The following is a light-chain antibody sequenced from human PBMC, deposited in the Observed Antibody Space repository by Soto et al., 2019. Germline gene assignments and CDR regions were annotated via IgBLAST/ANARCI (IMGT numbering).Light chain of an antibody. CDR3: QQRSNWPRRT. Sequence: EIVLTQSPATLSLSPGERATLSCRASQSVSSYLAWYQQKPGQAPRLLIYDASNRATGVPARFSGSGSGTDFTLTISSLEPEEFAVYYCQQRSNWPRRTFGQGTKLEIK. J-gene: IGKJ2*01. CDR2: DAS. V-gene: IGKV3-11*01. CDR1: QSVSSY.